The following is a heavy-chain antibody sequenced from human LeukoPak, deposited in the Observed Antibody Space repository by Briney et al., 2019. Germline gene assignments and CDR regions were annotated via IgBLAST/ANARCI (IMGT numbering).Heavy chain of an antibody. CDR3: ASRRKRQVVTSDYYYMDV. V-gene: IGHV1-2*02. D-gene: IGHD2-21*02. CDR2: INPNSGGT. CDR1: GYTFTGYY. Sequence: GASVKVSCKASGYTFTGYYMHWVRQAPGQGLEWMGWINPNSGGTNYAQKFQGRVTMTRDTSISTAYMELSRLRSDDTAVYYCASRRKRQVVTSDYYYMDVWGKGTTVTISS. J-gene: IGHJ6*03.